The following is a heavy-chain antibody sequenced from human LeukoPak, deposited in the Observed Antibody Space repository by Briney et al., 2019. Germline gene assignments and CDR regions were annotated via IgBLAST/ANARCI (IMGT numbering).Heavy chain of an antibody. CDR2: IKSKTDGGTT. D-gene: IGHD3-10*01. CDR3: TTTGMVRGRVWFDP. J-gene: IGHJ5*02. Sequence: GGSLRLSCAASGFTFSNAWMSWVRQAPGKGLKWVGRIKSKTDGGTTDYAAPVKGRFTISRDDSKNTLYLQMNSLKTEDTAVYYCTTTGMVRGRVWFDPWGQGTLVTVSS. CDR1: GFTFSNAW. V-gene: IGHV3-15*01.